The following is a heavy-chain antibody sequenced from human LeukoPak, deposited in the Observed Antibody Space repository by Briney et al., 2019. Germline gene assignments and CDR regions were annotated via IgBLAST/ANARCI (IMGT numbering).Heavy chain of an antibody. CDR3: AKDNGVGGSYYGSFDY. D-gene: IGHD1-26*01. J-gene: IGHJ4*02. Sequence: PGRSLRLSCAASGFTFSSYAMSWVRQAPGKGLEWFSAISGSGGSTYYADSVKGRFTISRDNSKNTLYLQMNSLRAEDTAVYYCAKDNGVGGSYYGSFDYWGQGTLVTVSS. V-gene: IGHV3-23*01. CDR2: ISGSGGST. CDR1: GFTFSSYA.